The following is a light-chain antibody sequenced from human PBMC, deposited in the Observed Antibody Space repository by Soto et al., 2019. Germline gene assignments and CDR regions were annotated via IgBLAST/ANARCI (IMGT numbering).Light chain of an antibody. CDR2: GAY. V-gene: IGKV3D-20*02. CDR1: QIVNNNY. Sequence: EIVLTHSTGTMSLSPGERSTRSCGASQIVNNNYLAWYQQKPGQAPRLVIYGAYSRATGITDRFSASGSGTDFTLTISRLEPEDFAVYYCQQRSNWPITVGQGTRLEIK. J-gene: IGKJ5*01. CDR3: QQRSNWPIT.